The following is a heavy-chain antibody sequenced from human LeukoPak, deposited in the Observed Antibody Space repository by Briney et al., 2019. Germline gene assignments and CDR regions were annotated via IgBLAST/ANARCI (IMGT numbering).Heavy chain of an antibody. Sequence: GGSLRLSCTASGFTFTSYWMSWVRQAPGKGLEWVANIKQDGTEKYYVDSVKGRFTISRDNAKDSVFLEMNSLRGEDTAVYYCARGGGLTSFGVVVFGTFYYMDVWGKGTTVTVSS. CDR2: IKQDGTEK. V-gene: IGHV3-7*01. CDR1: GFTFTSYW. CDR3: ARGGGLTSFGVVVFGTFYYMDV. J-gene: IGHJ6*03. D-gene: IGHD3-3*01.